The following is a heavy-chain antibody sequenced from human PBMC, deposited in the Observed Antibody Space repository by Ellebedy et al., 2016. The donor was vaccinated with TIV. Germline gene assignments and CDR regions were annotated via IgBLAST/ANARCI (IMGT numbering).Heavy chain of an antibody. CDR2: MRGTAGST. V-gene: IGHV3-23*01. Sequence: PGGSLRLSCAASGFTFSSYAMTWVRQAPGKGLEWVAAMRGTAGSTNYADSVKGRFTISRDNSKNTLYLQMNDLRVEDTSVYSCAKGTSSGWYFDSWGQGTLVTVPS. D-gene: IGHD6-19*01. CDR1: GFTFSSYA. J-gene: IGHJ4*02. CDR3: AKGTSSGWYFDS.